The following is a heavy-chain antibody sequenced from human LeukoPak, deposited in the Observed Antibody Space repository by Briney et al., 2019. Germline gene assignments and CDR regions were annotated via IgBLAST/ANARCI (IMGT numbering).Heavy chain of an antibody. CDR2: IGGDDGST. D-gene: IGHD3-10*01. CDR3: AIIQRTTMVRGVPLGGY. Sequence: GGSLRLSCAASGFTFSSSAMSWVRQAPGKGLEWVSAIGGDDGSTYYADSVKGRFTISRDNSKNTLYLQMNSLRAEDTAVYYCAIIQRTTMVRGVPLGGYWGQGTLVTVSS. CDR1: GFTFSSSA. V-gene: IGHV3-23*01. J-gene: IGHJ4*02.